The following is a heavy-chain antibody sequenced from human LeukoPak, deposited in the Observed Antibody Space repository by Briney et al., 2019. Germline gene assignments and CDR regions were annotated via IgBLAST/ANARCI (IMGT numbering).Heavy chain of an antibody. Sequence: SETLSLTCSVSGGSINRGTNYWGWIRQPPGKGLEWIGSIHNSGSTYYNPSLKSRVTISVDTSKNQPSLRLTSVTAADSALYYCARGSVECSTPSCSTIYYYSGLDVWGQGTTVTVS. D-gene: IGHD2-2*01. V-gene: IGHV4-39*02. J-gene: IGHJ6*02. CDR2: IHNSGST. CDR3: ARGSVECSTPSCSTIYYYSGLDV. CDR1: GGSINRGTNY.